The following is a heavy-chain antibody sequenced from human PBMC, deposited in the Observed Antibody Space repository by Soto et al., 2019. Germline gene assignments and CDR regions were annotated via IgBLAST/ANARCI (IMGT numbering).Heavy chain of an antibody. D-gene: IGHD2-21*02. CDR1: EFTFSSYA. J-gene: IGHJ6*02. CDR3: ARDQTYVGTAVYDV. CDR2: ISSDGSQK. V-gene: IGHV3-30*03. Sequence: QVQLVESGGGVVQAGRSLRLSCVAAEFTFSSYAMHWVRQAPGKGLEWVALISSDGSQKYYADSVMGRFLISRDNSLNTVYLRVDNARSGDTAVYYCARDQTYVGTAVYDVWGQGTTVTVSS.